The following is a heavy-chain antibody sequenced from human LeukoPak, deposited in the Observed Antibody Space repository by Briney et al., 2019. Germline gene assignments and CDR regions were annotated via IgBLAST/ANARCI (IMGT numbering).Heavy chain of an antibody. CDR2: IYYSGST. D-gene: IGHD1-26*01. Sequence: PSETLSLTCTVSGGSISSSSYYWGWIRQPPGKGLEWIGSIYYSGSTYYNPSLKSRVTISVDTSKNQFSLKLSSVTAADTAVYYCTSGSYSFYYMDVWGKGTTVTVSS. CDR1: GGSISSSSYY. CDR3: TSGSYSFYYMDV. V-gene: IGHV4-39*07. J-gene: IGHJ6*03.